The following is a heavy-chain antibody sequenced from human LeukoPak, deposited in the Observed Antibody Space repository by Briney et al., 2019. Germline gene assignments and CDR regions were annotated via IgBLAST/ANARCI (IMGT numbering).Heavy chain of an antibody. V-gene: IGHV3-33*05. Sequence: XXPGKGXXXXXXXSXDGSNTYYADSVKGRFTISRDNSKNTLHLQMNSLRAEDTAVYYCARLGAYDSSGYYYVDYFDYWGQGTLVTVSS. CDR3: ARLGAYDSSGYYYVDYFDY. D-gene: IGHD3-22*01. CDR2: XSXDGSNT. J-gene: IGHJ4*02.